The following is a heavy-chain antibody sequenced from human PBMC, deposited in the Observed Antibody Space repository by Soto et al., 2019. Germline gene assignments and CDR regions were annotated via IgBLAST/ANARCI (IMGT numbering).Heavy chain of an antibody. CDR1: GYTFTSYG. V-gene: IGHV1-18*01. Sequence: GASVKVSCKASGYTFTSYGICWVRQAPGQGLEWMGWINAYNGNTNYAQKLQGRVTMTTDTSTSTAYMELRSLRSDDTAVYYCARDRRSSGADAFTIRGQGTMFTVSS. CDR3: ARDRRSSGADAFTI. CDR2: INAYNGNT. D-gene: IGHD6-19*01. J-gene: IGHJ3*02.